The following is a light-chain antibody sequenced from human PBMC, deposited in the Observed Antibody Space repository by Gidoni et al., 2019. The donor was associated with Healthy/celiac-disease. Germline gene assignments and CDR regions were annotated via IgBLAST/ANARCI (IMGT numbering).Light chain of an antibody. CDR2: DTS. Sequence: ELVLTQSPATLSLSPGERATLSCRASQSISGSLAWYQQKPGQAPRLLIYDTSNRATGIPPRFRGSGSGTDFTLTISSLEPEDFAVYYCQQRTNWPPFTFGPGTKVDVK. V-gene: IGKV3-11*01. CDR3: QQRTNWPPFT. CDR1: QSISGS. J-gene: IGKJ3*01.